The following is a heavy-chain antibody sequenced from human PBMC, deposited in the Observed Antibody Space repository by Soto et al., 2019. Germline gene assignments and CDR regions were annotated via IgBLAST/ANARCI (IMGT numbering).Heavy chain of an antibody. Sequence: SVKVSCKASGGTFSSYAISWVRQAPGQGLEWMGGIIPILGTANYAQKFQGRVTITADESTSTAYMELSSLRSEDTAVYYCARDLSRDGYNAFDYWGQGTLVTVSS. CDR1: GGTFSSYA. D-gene: IGHD5-12*01. CDR2: IIPILGTA. V-gene: IGHV1-69*13. CDR3: ARDLSRDGYNAFDY. J-gene: IGHJ4*02.